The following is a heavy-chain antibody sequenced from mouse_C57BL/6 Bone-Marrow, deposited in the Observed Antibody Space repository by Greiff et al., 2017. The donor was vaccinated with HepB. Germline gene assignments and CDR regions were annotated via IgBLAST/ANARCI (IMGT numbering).Heavy chain of an antibody. V-gene: IGHV1-54*01. Sequence: VMLVESGAELVRPGTSVKVSCKASGYAFTNYLIEWVKQRPGQGLEWIGVINPGSGGTNYNEKFKGKATMTADKSSSTAYMQLSSLTSEDSAVYFCARSPLYFDYWGQGTTLTVSA. J-gene: IGHJ2*01. CDR3: ARSPLYFDY. CDR2: INPGSGGT. CDR1: GYAFTNYL.